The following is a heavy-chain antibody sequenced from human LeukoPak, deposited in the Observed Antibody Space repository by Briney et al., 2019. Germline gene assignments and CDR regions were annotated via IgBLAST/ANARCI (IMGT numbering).Heavy chain of an antibody. D-gene: IGHD2-15*01. J-gene: IGHJ3*02. V-gene: IGHV4-34*01. CDR2: INHSGST. CDR1: GGSFSGYY. Sequence: PSETLSLTCAVCGGSFSGYYWSWIRQPPGKGLEWIGEINHSGSTNYNLSLKSRVTISLDTSKNQFSLKLSSVTAADTAVYYCARADCSGGSCYSDAFDIWGHGTMVTVSS. CDR3: ARADCSGGSCYSDAFDI.